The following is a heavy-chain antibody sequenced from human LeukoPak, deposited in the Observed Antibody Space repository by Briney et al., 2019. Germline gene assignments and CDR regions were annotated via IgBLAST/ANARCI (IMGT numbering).Heavy chain of an antibody. J-gene: IGHJ4*02. CDR1: EFTFSDYY. CDR3: AGGVALNY. Sequence: PGRSLRLSCAASEFTFSDYYMTWIRQAPGKGLEWLSHISSTGTTKYYADSVKGRFTISRDNAKNSLYLQMDSLRAEDTAVYYCAGGVALNYWGQGTLVTVSS. CDR2: ISSTGTTK. D-gene: IGHD2-8*01. V-gene: IGHV3-11*04.